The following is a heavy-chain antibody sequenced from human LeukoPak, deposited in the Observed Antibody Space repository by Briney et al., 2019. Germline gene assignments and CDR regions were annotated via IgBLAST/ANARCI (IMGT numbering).Heavy chain of an antibody. D-gene: IGHD3-9*01. J-gene: IGHJ4*02. Sequence: ASVKVSCKASGYTFTGYYMHWVRQAPGQGLERMGWINPNSGGTSYAQKFQGRVTMTRDRSISKDHLELRRLRPDDTAVYYCARADDILTGYNHYSGEGSPVTASS. CDR3: ARADDILTGYNHY. CDR2: INPNSGGT. V-gene: IGHV1-2*02. CDR1: GYTFTGYY.